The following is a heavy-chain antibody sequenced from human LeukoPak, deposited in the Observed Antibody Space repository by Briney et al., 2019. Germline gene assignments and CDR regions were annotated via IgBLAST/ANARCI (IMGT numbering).Heavy chain of an antibody. D-gene: IGHD3-3*01. J-gene: IGHJ6*03. CDR1: GGTFSSYA. V-gene: IGHV1-69*13. CDR2: IIPIFGTA. CDR3: ARDRITIFPYYYMDV. Sequence: GASVKVSCKASGGTFSSYAISWVRQAPGQGLEWMGGIIPIFGTANYAQKFQGRVTITADESTSIAYMELSSLRSEDTAVYYCARDRITIFPYYYMDVWGKGTTVTVSS.